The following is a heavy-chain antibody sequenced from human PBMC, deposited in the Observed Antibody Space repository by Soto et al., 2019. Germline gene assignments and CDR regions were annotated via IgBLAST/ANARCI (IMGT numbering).Heavy chain of an antibody. CDR2: VYYNGNT. CDR1: GGAINDHY. CDR3: ARVRTGYFDY. D-gene: IGHD3-9*01. Sequence: SETMSLTCTLSGGAINDHYWSFIRQPPGKGLEWIGYVYYNGNTNYNPSLESRVTISVDRSRNQFSLRLTSLTAADTAVYYCARVRTGYFDYWGRGALVTVSS. V-gene: IGHV4-59*11. J-gene: IGHJ4*02.